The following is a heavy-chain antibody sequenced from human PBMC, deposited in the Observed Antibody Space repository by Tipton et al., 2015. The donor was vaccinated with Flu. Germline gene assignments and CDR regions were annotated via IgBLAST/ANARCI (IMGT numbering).Heavy chain of an antibody. J-gene: IGHJ5*02. CDR1: GDSISSSSYY. CDR3: ARDYGDLNWFDP. Sequence: TLSLTCTVSGDSISSSSYYWTWIRQPAGKGLEWIGQIYTSGSTKYNPSLKSRVTMSLDTSKNHFSLKLSSVTAADTAMYYCARDYGDLNWFDPWGQGTLVTVSS. CDR2: IYTSGST. V-gene: IGHV4-61*09. D-gene: IGHD4-17*01.